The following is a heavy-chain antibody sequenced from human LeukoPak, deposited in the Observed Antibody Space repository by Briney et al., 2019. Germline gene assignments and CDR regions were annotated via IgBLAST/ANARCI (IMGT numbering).Heavy chain of an antibody. CDR2: IYYSGST. CDR1: GDSISYYY. CDR3: ARAYGSGSYYYFDY. J-gene: IGHJ4*02. Sequence: SETLSLTCSVSGDSISYYYWTWIRQPPGKGLEWIGYIYYSGSTNYNPSPKSRVTISVDTSKNQFSLKLSSVTAADTAVYYCARAYGSGSYYYFDYWGQGTLVTVSS. V-gene: IGHV4-59*01. D-gene: IGHD3-10*01.